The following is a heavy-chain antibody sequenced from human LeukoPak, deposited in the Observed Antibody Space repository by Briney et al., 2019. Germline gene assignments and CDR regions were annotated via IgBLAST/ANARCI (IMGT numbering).Heavy chain of an antibody. CDR2: ISYDGSNK. J-gene: IGHJ4*02. V-gene: IGHV3-30*03. Sequence: GGSLRLSCAASGFTFSAYWMHWVRQAPGKGLEWVAVISYDGSNKYYADSVKGRFTISRDNSKNTVYVQMNSLRAEDTAVYYCARVDGHSSGYRPFDYWGQGTLVTVSS. D-gene: IGHD3-22*01. CDR3: ARVDGHSSGYRPFDY. CDR1: GFTFSAYW.